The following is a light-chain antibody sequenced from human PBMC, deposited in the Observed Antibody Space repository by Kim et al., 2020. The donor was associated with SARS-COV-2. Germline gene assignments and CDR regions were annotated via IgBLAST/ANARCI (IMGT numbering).Light chain of an antibody. CDR3: QQYGSSPLT. CDR2: GAS. Sequence: FPAESAPPSCRASQSVSSSYLAWYQQKPGQAPRLLIYGASNRATGIPDRFSGSGSGTDFTLTISRLEPEDFAVYYCQQYGSSPLTFGGGTKVDIK. J-gene: IGKJ4*01. V-gene: IGKV3-20*01. CDR1: QSVSSSY.